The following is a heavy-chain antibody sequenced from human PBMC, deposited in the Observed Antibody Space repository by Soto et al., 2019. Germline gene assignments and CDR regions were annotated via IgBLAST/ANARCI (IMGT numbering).Heavy chain of an antibody. J-gene: IGHJ5*02. CDR2: IFSNDEK. V-gene: IGHV2-26*04. CDR3: ASTYSTSWYWFDP. D-gene: IGHD6-13*01. Sequence: QVTVKESGPVLVKPTETLTLTCTVSGFSLSNAGLGVSWIRQPPGKALEWLAHIFSNDEKSYSTSLKSRLTISNDPSKSQVVLIMTNMDPVDTATYYCASTYSTSWYWFDPWGQGTLVTVSS. CDR1: GFSLSNAGLG.